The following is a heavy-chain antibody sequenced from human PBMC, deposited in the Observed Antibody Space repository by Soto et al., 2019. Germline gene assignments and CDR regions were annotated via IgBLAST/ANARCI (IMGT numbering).Heavy chain of an antibody. Sequence: GGSLGLSCAAAGFTFRSYWMSWVRQAPGKGLEWVANIKQDGSEKWYVDSVKGRFTISRDNTKNTLYLQMNSLRAEDTAVYYCARGQTYYYDSSGPPREDAFDIWGQGTMVTVS. V-gene: IGHV3-7*02. CDR3: ARGQTYYYDSSGPPREDAFDI. CDR1: GFTFRSYW. D-gene: IGHD3-22*01. CDR2: IKQDGSEK. J-gene: IGHJ3*02.